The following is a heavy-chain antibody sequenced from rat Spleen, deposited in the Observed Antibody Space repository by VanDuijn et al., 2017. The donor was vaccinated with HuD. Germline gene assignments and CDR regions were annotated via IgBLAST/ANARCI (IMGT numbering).Heavy chain of an antibody. J-gene: IGHJ2*01. V-gene: IGHV5-29*01. CDR1: GFTLSAHY. CDR2: ISYDGSRT. CDR3: AKEDFGTTFAF. D-gene: IGHD1-10*01. Sequence: EVQLVESDGGLGQPGRSLKLSCAASGFTLSAHYMAWVRKTPTKGLEWVATISYDGSRTYYRDSVKGRFTISRDNAKSALYLQMDSLRSEETATYYCAKEDFGTTFAFWGQGVMVTVSS.